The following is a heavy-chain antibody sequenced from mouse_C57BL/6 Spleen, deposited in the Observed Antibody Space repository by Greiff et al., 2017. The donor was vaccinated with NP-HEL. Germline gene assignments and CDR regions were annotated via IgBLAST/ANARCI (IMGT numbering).Heavy chain of an antibody. J-gene: IGHJ1*03. V-gene: IGHV5-4*01. Sequence: DVQLVESGGGLVKPGGSLKLSCAASGFTFSSYAMSWVRQTPEKRLEWVATISDGGSYTYYPDNVKGRFTISRDNAKNNLYLQMSHLKSEDTAMYYCARGGLPRGYFDVWGTGTTVTVSS. CDR3: ARGGLPRGYFDV. CDR1: GFTFSSYA. D-gene: IGHD5-5*01. CDR2: ISDGGSYT.